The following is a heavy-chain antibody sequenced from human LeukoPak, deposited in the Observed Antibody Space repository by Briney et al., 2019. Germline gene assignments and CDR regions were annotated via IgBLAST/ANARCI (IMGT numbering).Heavy chain of an antibody. D-gene: IGHD3-10*01. CDR3: ARQLTPGWFDP. Sequence: GGSLRLSCVASGFSPTTYWMSWVRQAPGKGLEWVSYISSSGSTIYYADSVKGRFTISRDNAKNSLYLQMNSLRAEDTAVYYCARQLTPGWFDPWGQGTLVTVSS. CDR2: ISSSGSTI. V-gene: IGHV3-48*04. J-gene: IGHJ5*02. CDR1: GFSPTTYW.